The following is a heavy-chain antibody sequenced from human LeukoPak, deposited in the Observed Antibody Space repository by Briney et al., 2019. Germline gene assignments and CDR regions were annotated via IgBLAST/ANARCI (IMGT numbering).Heavy chain of an antibody. Sequence: PSETLSLTCAVYGGSFSGYYWSWIRQPPGKGLEWIGEINHSGSTNYNPSLKSRVTISVDTSKNQFSLKLSSVTAADTAVYYCARGSPFFPFDYWGQGTLVTVSS. CDR2: INHSGST. D-gene: IGHD3-3*01. J-gene: IGHJ4*02. CDR1: GGSFSGYY. CDR3: ARGSPFFPFDY. V-gene: IGHV4-34*01.